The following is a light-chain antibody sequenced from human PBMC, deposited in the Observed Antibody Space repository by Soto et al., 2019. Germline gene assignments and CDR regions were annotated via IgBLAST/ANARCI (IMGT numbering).Light chain of an antibody. CDR3: LQHNTYPWT. J-gene: IGKJ1*01. CDR1: QDIRTN. Sequence: DIQMTQSPSSLSASVGDRVAITCRASQDIRTNLGWFQQTPGKGPQRLIYAASHLQSGAPSRFSGSTSGTEFNLTISSLQPEDSATYFCLQHNTYPWTFGQGTKVEI. CDR2: AAS. V-gene: IGKV1-17*01.